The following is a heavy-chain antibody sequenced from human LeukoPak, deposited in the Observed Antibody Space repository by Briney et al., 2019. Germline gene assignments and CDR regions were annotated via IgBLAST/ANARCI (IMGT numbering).Heavy chain of an antibody. CDR3: ARHYSSDPFNY. CDR1: GASISSYY. Sequence: SETLSLTCSVSGASISSYYWSWIRQPPGKGLEWIGYIDYSGSTNYSPSLKSRVTISADTSKNQFSLKLTSLTAADTALYFCARHYSSDPFNYWGQGTLVTVTS. D-gene: IGHD2-21*01. J-gene: IGHJ4*02. CDR2: IDYSGST. V-gene: IGHV4-59*08.